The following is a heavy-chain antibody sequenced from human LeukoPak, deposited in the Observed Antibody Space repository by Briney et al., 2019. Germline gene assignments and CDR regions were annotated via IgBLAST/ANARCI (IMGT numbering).Heavy chain of an antibody. CDR3: AKDVSCSSTSCSGWFDP. CDR2: ISGSGGST. J-gene: IGHJ5*02. V-gene: IGHV3-23*01. Sequence: PGGSLRLSCAASGFTFSSDAMSWVRQAPGKGLEWVSAISGSGGSTYYADSGKGRFTISRDNSKNTLYLQMNSLRAADTAVYYCAKDVSCSSTSCSGWFDPWGQGTLVTVSS. CDR1: GFTFSSDA. D-gene: IGHD2-2*01.